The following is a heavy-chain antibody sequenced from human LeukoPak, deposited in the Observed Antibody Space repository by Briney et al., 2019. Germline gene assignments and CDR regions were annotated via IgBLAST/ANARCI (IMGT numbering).Heavy chain of an antibody. V-gene: IGHV1-46*01. J-gene: IGHJ4*02. CDR3: AGHLPDDYSLDS. D-gene: IGHD4-11*01. Sequence: VKVSCKASGDTFTTYYIHWVRQAPGQGLEWMGVIHPDDANTVYARKFQGRVTVTRDMSTSTIYMELSSLRPEDTAVYYCAGHLPDDYSLDSWGQGTLVTVSS. CDR1: GDTFTTYY. CDR2: IHPDDANT.